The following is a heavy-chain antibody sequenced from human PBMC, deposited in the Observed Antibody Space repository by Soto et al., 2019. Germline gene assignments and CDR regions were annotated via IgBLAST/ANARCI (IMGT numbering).Heavy chain of an antibody. CDR3: ARDIILVPAAMRYYYYGMDV. CDR1: GYTFTSYG. J-gene: IGHJ6*02. CDR2: ISAYNGNT. D-gene: IGHD2-2*01. V-gene: IGHV1-18*01. Sequence: QVQLVQSGAEVKKPGASVKVSCKASGYTFTSYGISWVRQAPGQGLEWMGWISAYNGNTNYAQKLQGRVTMTTDTSTSTAYMELRSLRSDDTAVYYCARDIILVPAAMRYYYYGMDVWGQWTTVTVSS.